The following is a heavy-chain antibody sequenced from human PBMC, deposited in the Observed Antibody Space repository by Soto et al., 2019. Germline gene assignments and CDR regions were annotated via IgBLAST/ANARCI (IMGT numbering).Heavy chain of an antibody. V-gene: IGHV4-34*01. CDR2: IKHSGRT. CDR1: GGSFNGYY. J-gene: IGHJ5*02. Sequence: SETLSLTCAVYGGSFNGYYWSWIRQPPGKGLEWIWEIKHSGRTHYNPSLKSRVTISVDTSKNQFSLKLRSVTAADTAVYYCARGRVAVAGTRRFDPWGQGTLVTVSS. CDR3: ARGRVAVAGTRRFDP. D-gene: IGHD6-19*01.